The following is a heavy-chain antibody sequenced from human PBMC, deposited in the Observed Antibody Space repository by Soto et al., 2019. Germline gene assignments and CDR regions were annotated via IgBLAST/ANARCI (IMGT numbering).Heavy chain of an antibody. CDR2: IYYSGST. Sequence: SETLSLTCTVSGGSISSYYWSWIRQPPGKGLEWIGYIYYSGSTNYNPSLKSRVTISVDTSKNQFSQKRSSVTAADTAVYYCARLLYFDYYYGMDVWGQGTTVTVSS. J-gene: IGHJ6*02. CDR1: GGSISSYY. V-gene: IGHV4-59*08. D-gene: IGHD3-9*01. CDR3: ARLLYFDYYYGMDV.